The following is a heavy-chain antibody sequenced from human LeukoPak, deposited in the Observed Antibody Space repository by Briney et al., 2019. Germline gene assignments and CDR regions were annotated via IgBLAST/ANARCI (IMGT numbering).Heavy chain of an antibody. J-gene: IGHJ4*02. Sequence: SETLSLTCAVYGGSFSGYYWSWIRQPPGKGLEWIGEINHSGSTNYNPSLKSRVTISVDTSKNQFSLKLSSVTAADTAVYYCARRPTIGDYYGSGRPARRHFDYWGQGTLVTVSS. CDR2: INHSGST. CDR1: GGSFSGYY. CDR3: ARRPTIGDYYGSGRPARRHFDY. D-gene: IGHD3-10*01. V-gene: IGHV4-34*01.